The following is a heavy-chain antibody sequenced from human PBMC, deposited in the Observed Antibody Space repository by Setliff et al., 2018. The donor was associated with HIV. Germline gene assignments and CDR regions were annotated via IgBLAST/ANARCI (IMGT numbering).Heavy chain of an antibody. CDR1: GYTLTELS. CDR2: INTETGNP. V-gene: IGHV7-4-1*02. J-gene: IGHJ4*02. Sequence: ASVKVSCKVSGYTLTELSRHWVRQAPGKGLEWMGWINTETGNPMYAQGFKGRFVFSLDTSVSTAYLQINSLKAEDTAMYSCARVGSGWSTFDYWGQGALVTVSS. CDR3: ARVGSGWSTFDY. D-gene: IGHD6-13*01.